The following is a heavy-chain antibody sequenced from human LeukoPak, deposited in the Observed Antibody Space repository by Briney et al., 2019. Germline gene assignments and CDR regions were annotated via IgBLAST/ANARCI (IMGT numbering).Heavy chain of an antibody. Sequence: PGGSLRLYCAASGFTFSSYAMSWVRQAPGKGLEWVSAISGSGGSTYYADSVKGRFTISRDNSKKTLYLQMKSLRAEDTAVYYCAKAVSYYYDSSGYPYYFDYWGQGTLVTVSS. CDR1: GFTFSSYA. V-gene: IGHV3-23*01. D-gene: IGHD3-22*01. J-gene: IGHJ4*02. CDR2: ISGSGGST. CDR3: AKAVSYYYDSSGYPYYFDY.